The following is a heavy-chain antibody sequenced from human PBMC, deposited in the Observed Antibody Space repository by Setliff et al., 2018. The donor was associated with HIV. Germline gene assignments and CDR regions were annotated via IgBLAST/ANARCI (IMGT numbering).Heavy chain of an antibody. CDR1: GYTFTSFG. J-gene: IGHJ4*02. CDR3: ARAAVAGPWRKLDY. Sequence: ASVKVSCKASGYTFTSFGISWVRQAPGQGLEWMGRISAYNGNTDHAQRLQGRVTMTTDTSTRTAYMELRSLRSDDTAVYYCARAAVAGPWRKLDYWGQGTLGTV. V-gene: IGHV1-18*01. CDR2: ISAYNGNT. D-gene: IGHD6-19*01.